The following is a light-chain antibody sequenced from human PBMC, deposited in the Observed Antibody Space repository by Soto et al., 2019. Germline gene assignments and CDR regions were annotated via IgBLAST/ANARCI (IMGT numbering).Light chain of an antibody. J-gene: IGKJ5*01. CDR3: QQRSDWPRIT. CDR1: QTSSSY. CDR2: DAS. V-gene: IGKV3-11*01. Sequence: EIVLTQSPATLSLSPGERATLSCRASQTSSSYLAWYQLKRGQAPRLLIYDASNRATGIPARSSGSGSGTDFTLTISSLEPEDFAVYYCQQRSDWPRITFGQGTRLEIK.